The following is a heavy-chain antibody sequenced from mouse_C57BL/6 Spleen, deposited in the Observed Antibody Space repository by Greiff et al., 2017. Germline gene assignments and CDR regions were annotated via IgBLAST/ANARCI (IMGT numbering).Heavy chain of an antibody. J-gene: IGHJ2*01. CDR1: GFTFSSYA. CDR2: ISSGGDYI. Sequence: DVHLVESGEGLVKPGGSLKLSCAASGFTFSSYAMSWVRQTPEKRLEWVAYISSGGDYIYYADTVKGRFTISRDNARNTLYLQMSSLKSEDPAMYYCTKGNLVYFDYWGQGTTLTVSS. CDR3: TKGNLVYFDY. D-gene: IGHD2-12*01. V-gene: IGHV5-9-1*02.